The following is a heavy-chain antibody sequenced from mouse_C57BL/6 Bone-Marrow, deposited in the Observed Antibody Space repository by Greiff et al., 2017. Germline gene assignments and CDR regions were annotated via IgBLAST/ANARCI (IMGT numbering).Heavy chain of an antibody. J-gene: IGHJ3*01. CDR3: ARRERWLPWFAY. V-gene: IGHV1-69*01. CDR2: IDPSDSYT. Sequence: QVQLQQPGAELVMPGASVKLSCKASGYTFTSYWMHWVKQRPGQGLEWIGEIDPSDSYTNYNQKFKGKSTLTVDKSSSTAYMQLSSLTSEDSAVYYCARRERWLPWFAYWGQGTLVTVSA. CDR1: GYTFTSYW. D-gene: IGHD2-3*01.